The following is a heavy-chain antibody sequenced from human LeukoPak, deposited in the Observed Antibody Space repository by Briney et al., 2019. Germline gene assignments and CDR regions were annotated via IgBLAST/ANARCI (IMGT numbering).Heavy chain of an antibody. J-gene: IGHJ4*02. Sequence: GASVKVSCKASGGTFSSYAISWVRQAPGQGLEWMGRIIPIFGTANYAQKFQGRVTITTDESTSTAYMELSSLRSEDTAVYYCARDRRGYSYGYLDYWGQGTLVTVSS. CDR2: IIPIFGTA. V-gene: IGHV1-69*05. CDR3: ARDRRGYSYGYLDY. CDR1: GGTFSSYA. D-gene: IGHD5-18*01.